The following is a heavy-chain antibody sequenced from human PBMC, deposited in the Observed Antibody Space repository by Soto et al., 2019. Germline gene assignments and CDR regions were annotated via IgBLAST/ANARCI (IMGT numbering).Heavy chain of an antibody. Sequence: EVQLVETGGGLIQPGGSLRLSCAASGFTVSSNYMSWVRQAPGKGLEWVSVIYSGGSTYYADSVKGRFTISRDNSKNTLYLQMNSLRAEDTAVYYCARDSRVSGGTPYGMDVWGQGTTVTVSS. D-gene: IGHD2-15*01. CDR1: GFTVSSNY. CDR3: ARDSRVSGGTPYGMDV. J-gene: IGHJ6*02. CDR2: IYSGGST. V-gene: IGHV3-53*02.